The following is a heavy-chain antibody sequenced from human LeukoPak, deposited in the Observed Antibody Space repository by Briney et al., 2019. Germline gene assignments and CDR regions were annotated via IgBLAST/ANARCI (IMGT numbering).Heavy chain of an antibody. Sequence: PSETLSLTCAVYGGSSSGYYWSWIRQPPGKGLEWIGEINHSGSTNYNPSLKSRVTISVDTSKNQFSLKLSSVTAADTAVYYCARVGSSWYPYYFQHWGQGTLVTVSS. D-gene: IGHD6-13*01. CDR2: INHSGST. J-gene: IGHJ1*01. V-gene: IGHV4-34*01. CDR3: ARVGSSWYPYYFQH. CDR1: GGSSSGYY.